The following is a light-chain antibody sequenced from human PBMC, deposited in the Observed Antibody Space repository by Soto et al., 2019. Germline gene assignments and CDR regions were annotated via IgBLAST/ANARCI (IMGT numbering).Light chain of an antibody. CDR2: DDS. V-gene: IGLV3-21*02. J-gene: IGLJ1*01. CDR1: DIGSEA. CDR3: QVWDSVRDHYV. Sequence: SYELTQPPSVSVAPGQTARITCGGDDIGSEAVHWYQQKPGQAPVVVVHDDSDRPSRIPDRFSGSNSGNTATLTIRKVEAGDEAEYYCQVWDSVRDHYVFGRGTKVTVL.